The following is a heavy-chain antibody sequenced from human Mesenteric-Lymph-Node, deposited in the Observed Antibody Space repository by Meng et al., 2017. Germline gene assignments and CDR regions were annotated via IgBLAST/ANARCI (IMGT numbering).Heavy chain of an antibody. CDR3: ARVVVGATSYGMDV. CDR2: ISSSSSYI. D-gene: IGHD1-26*01. J-gene: IGHJ6*02. V-gene: IGHV3-21*01. Sequence: GGSLRLSCAASGFTFSSYIMNWVPQAPGKGLEWVSSISSSSSYIYYADSVKGRFTISRDNAKNTLYLQMNSLRAEDTAVYYCARVVVGATSYGMDVWGQGTTVTVSS. CDR1: GFTFSSYI.